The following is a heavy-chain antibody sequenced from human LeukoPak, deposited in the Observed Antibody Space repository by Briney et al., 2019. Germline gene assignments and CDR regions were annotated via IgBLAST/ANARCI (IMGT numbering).Heavy chain of an antibody. J-gene: IGHJ5*02. V-gene: IGHV4-59*01. CDR3: ARLRNYGNSPNWFDP. D-gene: IGHD3-16*01. CDR2: ICYTGST. CDR1: GGSISSNY. Sequence: SETLSLTCSVSGGSISSNYWSWIRQPPGKGLEWIGYICYTGSTKYNPSLKSRVTIAVDTFTNQFSLKLSSLYAAYMDIYYCARLRNYGNSPNWFDPWGQGTLVTVSS.